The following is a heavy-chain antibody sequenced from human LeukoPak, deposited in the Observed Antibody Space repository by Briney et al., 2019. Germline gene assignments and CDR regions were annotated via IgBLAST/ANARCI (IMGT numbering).Heavy chain of an antibody. Sequence: VASVKVSCKAFGYTFTGYYMHWVRQAPGQGLEWMGWINPNSGGTNYAQKFQGRVTMTRDTSISTAYMELSRLRSDDTAVYYCARDKFRSITGTSLIEHNWFDPWGQGTLATVSS. V-gene: IGHV1-2*02. CDR3: ARDKFRSITGTSLIEHNWFDP. J-gene: IGHJ5*02. CDR1: GYTFTGYY. D-gene: IGHD1-7*01. CDR2: INPNSGGT.